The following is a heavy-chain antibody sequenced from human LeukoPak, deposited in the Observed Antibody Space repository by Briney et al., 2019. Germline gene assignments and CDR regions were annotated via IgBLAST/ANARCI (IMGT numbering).Heavy chain of an antibody. D-gene: IGHD2-15*01. Sequence: WASVKVSCKTSGYTFTNFDICWVRQAPGQGLECMGWISGYTGDTKYAQIFQGRFTVTTDTSTSTAYMELRSLTYDDTAVYYCARAGYCGDGGCRGGSAFDVWGQGTMVTVSS. J-gene: IGHJ3*01. V-gene: IGHV1-18*01. CDR1: GYTFTNFD. CDR3: ARAGYCGDGGCRGGSAFDV. CDR2: ISGYTGDT.